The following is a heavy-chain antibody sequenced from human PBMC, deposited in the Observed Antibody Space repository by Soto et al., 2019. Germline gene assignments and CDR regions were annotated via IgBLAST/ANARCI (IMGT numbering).Heavy chain of an antibody. D-gene: IGHD6-6*01. V-gene: IGHV1-3*01. CDR1: GYTFTSYA. Sequence: QVQLVQSGAEVKKPGASVKVSCKASGYTFTSYAMHWVRQAPGQRLEWMGWINAGNGNTKYSQKFQGRVTITRDTSASTAYMELSSLRSEDTAVYYCARWYDSSSSGGARWFDPWGQGTLVTVSS. J-gene: IGHJ5*02. CDR3: ARWYDSSSSGGARWFDP. CDR2: INAGNGNT.